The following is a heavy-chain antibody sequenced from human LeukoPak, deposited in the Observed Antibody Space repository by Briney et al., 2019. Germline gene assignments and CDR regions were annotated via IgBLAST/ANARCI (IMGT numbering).Heavy chain of an antibody. CDR1: GFTFSNAW. J-gene: IGHJ4*02. CDR3: TTDLAYGDYDY. V-gene: IGHV3-15*01. D-gene: IGHD4-17*01. CDR2: IKSKTDGGTT. Sequence: PGGSLGLSCAASGFTFSNAWMSWVRQAPGKGLEWVGRIKSKTDGGTTDYAAPVKGRFTISRDDSKNTLYLQMNSLKTEDTAVYYCTTDLAYGDYDYWGQGTLVTVSS.